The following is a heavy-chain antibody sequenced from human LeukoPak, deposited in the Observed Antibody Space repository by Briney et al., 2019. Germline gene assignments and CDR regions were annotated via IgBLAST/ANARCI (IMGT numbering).Heavy chain of an antibody. D-gene: IGHD6-13*01. CDR3: AKYVEQPHYFDY. Sequence: GGSLRLSCAASGFTFSTYGMSWVRQAPGKGLEWVAGISGSGGNTYYADSVKGRFTISRDNSKNTLYLQMNSLRAEDTAVYYCAKYVEQPHYFDYWGQGTLVTVSS. CDR2: ISGSGGNT. V-gene: IGHV3-23*01. CDR1: GFTFSTYG. J-gene: IGHJ4*02.